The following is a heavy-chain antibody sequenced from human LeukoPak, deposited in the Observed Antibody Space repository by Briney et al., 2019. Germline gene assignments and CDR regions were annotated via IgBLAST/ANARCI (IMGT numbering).Heavy chain of an antibody. Sequence: TSETLSLTCTVSGGSIRGYYWSWIRQAPGKGLEWVGFISYSAYTSYSPSLKSRVAISVDTSKSQFSLRLSSMTAADTAIYYCARGRNDNGGMFFDSWAQGTLVTVSS. V-gene: IGHV4-59*01. D-gene: IGHD4-23*01. CDR2: ISYSAYT. CDR3: ARGRNDNGGMFFDS. CDR1: GGSIRGYY. J-gene: IGHJ4*02.